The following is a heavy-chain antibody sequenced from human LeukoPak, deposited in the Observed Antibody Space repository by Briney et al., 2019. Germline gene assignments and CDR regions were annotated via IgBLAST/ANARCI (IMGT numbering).Heavy chain of an antibody. D-gene: IGHD6-13*01. J-gene: IGHJ4*02. Sequence: SETLPLTCTVSGGSISSYYWSWIRQPPGKGLEWIGYIYYSGSTNYNPSLKSRVTISVDTSKNQFSLKLSSVTAADTAVYYCARITAAAGNGVDYWGQGTLVTVSS. CDR2: IYYSGST. CDR1: GGSISSYY. CDR3: ARITAAAGNGVDY. V-gene: IGHV4-59*01.